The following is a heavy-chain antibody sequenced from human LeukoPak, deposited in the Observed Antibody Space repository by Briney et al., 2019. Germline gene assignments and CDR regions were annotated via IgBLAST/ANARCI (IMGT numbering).Heavy chain of an antibody. CDR1: GFAFSSYW. D-gene: IGHD3-22*01. CDR2: INGDGSYT. Sequence: GGSLRLSCAASGFAFSSYWMHWARQVPGKGLVWLSRINGDGSYTKYADSVKGRFTISRDNAQNTLFLQMNSLSAEDTAVYFCARDKSEHDSSGRGDYWGQGTQVTVSS. J-gene: IGHJ4*02. V-gene: IGHV3-74*03. CDR3: ARDKSEHDSSGRGDY.